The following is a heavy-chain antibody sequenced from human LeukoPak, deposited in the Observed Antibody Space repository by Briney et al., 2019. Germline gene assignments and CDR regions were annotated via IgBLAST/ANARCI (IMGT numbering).Heavy chain of an antibody. CDR3: ARPRLGPAAIRGGDYYYYMDV. CDR1: GGSISSYY. V-gene: IGHV4-59*08. Sequence: SETLSLTCTVSGGSISSYYWSWIRQPPGKGLEWIGYIYYSGSTNYNPSLKSRVTISVDTSKNQFSLKLSSVTAADTAVYYCARPRLGPAAIRGGDYYYYMDVWGKGTTVTVSS. D-gene: IGHD2-2*02. J-gene: IGHJ6*03. CDR2: IYYSGST.